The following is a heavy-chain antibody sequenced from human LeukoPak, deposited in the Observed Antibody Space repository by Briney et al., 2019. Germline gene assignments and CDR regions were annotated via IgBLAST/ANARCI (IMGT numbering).Heavy chain of an antibody. J-gene: IGHJ6*03. Sequence: ASVKVSCKASGYSFTTFHINWVRQVTGQGLEWMGWMSPTSGNTGYAEKLQGRVSMTRNTSIDTAYMELSSLKSEDTAVYYCARSLAGRTYYYYMDAWGSGTTVTVSS. CDR3: ARSLAGRTYYYYMDA. CDR2: MSPTSGNT. V-gene: IGHV1-8*01. D-gene: IGHD6-13*01. CDR1: GYSFTTFH.